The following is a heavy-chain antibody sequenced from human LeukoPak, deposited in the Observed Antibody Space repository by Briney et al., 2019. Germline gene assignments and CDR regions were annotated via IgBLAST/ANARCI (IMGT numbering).Heavy chain of an antibody. CDR3: ARDAPRQWLGNAFDI. V-gene: IGHV3-21*01. CDR1: GFTFSSYS. D-gene: IGHD6-19*01. Sequence: GGSLRLSCAASGFTFSSYSMNWVRQAPGKGLEWVSSISSSSSYIYYADSVKGRFTISRDNAKNSLYLQMNSLRAEDTAVYYCARDAPRQWLGNAFDIWGQGTMVTVSS. J-gene: IGHJ3*02. CDR2: ISSSSSYI.